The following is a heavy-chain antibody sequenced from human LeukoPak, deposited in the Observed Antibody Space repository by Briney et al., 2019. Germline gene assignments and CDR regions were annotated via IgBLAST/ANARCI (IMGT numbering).Heavy chain of an antibody. CDR3: ARQTRYPLYYMDV. J-gene: IGHJ6*03. CDR2: IYYSGST. V-gene: IGHV4-39*01. CDR1: GGSISSSSYY. D-gene: IGHD1-14*01. Sequence: SETLSLTCTVSGGSISSSSYYWGWIRQPPGKGLEWIGSIYYSGSTYYNPSLKSRVTISVDTSKNQFSLKLSSVTAADTAVYYCARQTRYPLYYMDVWGKGTTVTISS.